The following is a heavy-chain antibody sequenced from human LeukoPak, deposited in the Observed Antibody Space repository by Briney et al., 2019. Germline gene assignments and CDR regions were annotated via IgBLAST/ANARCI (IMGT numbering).Heavy chain of an antibody. CDR3: AKVDSSGCLY. CDR2: ISYDGSNK. D-gene: IGHD6-19*01. J-gene: IGHJ4*02. Sequence: HTGGSLRLSCAASGFTFSSYGMHWVRQAPGKGLEWVAVISYDGSNKYYADSVKGRFTISRDNSKNTLYLQMNSLRAEDTAVYYCAKVDSSGCLYWGQGTLVTVSS. V-gene: IGHV3-30*18. CDR1: GFTFSSYG.